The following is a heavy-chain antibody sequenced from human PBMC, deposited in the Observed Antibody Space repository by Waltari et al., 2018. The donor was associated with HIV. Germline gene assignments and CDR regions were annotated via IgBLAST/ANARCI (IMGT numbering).Heavy chain of an antibody. V-gene: IGHV1-8*01. Sequence: QVQLVQSGAEVKQPGASVKVSCKTSGYTFPTYDINWVRQATGQGLEWMGWMKPHSNNTDSSQKYQGRRTMTRNSSIRTAYMRLSSLRSEDTAVYYCARDGSWCSTASCLYYFDFWCQGTLVTVSS. J-gene: IGHJ4*02. CDR1: GYTFPTYD. CDR3: ARDGSWCSTASCLYYFDF. D-gene: IGHD2-2*01. CDR2: MKPHSNNT.